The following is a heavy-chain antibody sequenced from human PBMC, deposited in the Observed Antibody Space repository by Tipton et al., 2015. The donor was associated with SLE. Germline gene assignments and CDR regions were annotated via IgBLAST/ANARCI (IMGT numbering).Heavy chain of an antibody. V-gene: IGHV3-30*04. CDR2: ISYDGSNK. CDR1: GFTFSIYA. Sequence: SLRLSCAASGFTFSIYAMHWVRQAPGKGLEWVAVISYDGSNKYYADSVKGRFTISRDNSKNTLYLQMNSLRAEDTAVYYCARSFVPTALYGMDVWGQGTTVTVSS. J-gene: IGHJ6*02. D-gene: IGHD6-6*01. CDR3: ARSFVPTALYGMDV.